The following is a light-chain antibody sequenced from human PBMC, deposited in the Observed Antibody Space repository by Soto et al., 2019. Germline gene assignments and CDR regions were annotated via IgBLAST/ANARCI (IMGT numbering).Light chain of an antibody. CDR3: SSYTNSNTLV. V-gene: IGLV2-14*01. Sequence: QSVLTQPASVSGSPGQSITISCTGSSSDVGGYNYVSWYQQHPGKAPKLMIYEVSHRPSGVSNRFSGSKSGNTASLTISGLQAGDEADYYCSSYTNSNTLVFGGGTKLTVL. J-gene: IGLJ2*01. CDR2: EVS. CDR1: SSDVGGYNY.